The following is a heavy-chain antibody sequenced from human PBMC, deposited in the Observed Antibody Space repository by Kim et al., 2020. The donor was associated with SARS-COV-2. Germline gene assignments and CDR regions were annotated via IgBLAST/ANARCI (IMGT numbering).Heavy chain of an antibody. Sequence: DSVKGRFTVSRDNAKYSLYLQMNGLRAEDTAVYYCARDGSSGYTGSFDYWGQGTLVTVSS. J-gene: IGHJ4*02. D-gene: IGHD3-22*01. V-gene: IGHV3-7*01. CDR3: ARDGSSGYTGSFDY.